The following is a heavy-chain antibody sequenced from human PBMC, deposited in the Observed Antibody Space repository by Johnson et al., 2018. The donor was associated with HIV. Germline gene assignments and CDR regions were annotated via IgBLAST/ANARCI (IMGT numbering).Heavy chain of an antibody. CDR2: IWYDGSNK. CDR3: AKWGLGGGADAFDI. V-gene: IGHV3-33*06. Sequence: LVESGGGVVQPGRSLRLSCAASGFTFSSYGMHWVRQAPGKGLEWVAVIWYDGSNKYYADSVKGRFTISRDNSKNTLYLQMNSLRAEDTAVYYCAKWGLGGGADAFDIWGQGTMVTVSS. CDR1: GFTFSSYG. J-gene: IGHJ3*02. D-gene: IGHD3-16*01.